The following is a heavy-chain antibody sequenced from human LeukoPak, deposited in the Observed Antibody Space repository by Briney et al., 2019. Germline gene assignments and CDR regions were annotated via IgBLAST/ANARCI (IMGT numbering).Heavy chain of an antibody. CDR3: VSFYETY. CDR1: GNYW. D-gene: IGHD2/OR15-2a*01. V-gene: IGHV3-74*01. Sequence: GGSLRLSCAASGNYWMHWVRQAPEKGLVWVSHINSDGSWTSYADSVKSRFTISKDNAKNTVYLQMNSLRAEDTAVYYCVSFYETYWGRGTLVTVSS. CDR2: INSDGSWT. J-gene: IGHJ4*02.